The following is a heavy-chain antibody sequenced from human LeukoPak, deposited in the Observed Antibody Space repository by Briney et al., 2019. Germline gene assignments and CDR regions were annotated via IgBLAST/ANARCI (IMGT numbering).Heavy chain of an antibody. CDR2: ISGSGGST. D-gene: IGHD3-22*01. J-gene: IGHJ4*02. CDR1: GLTFSSYA. Sequence: PGGSLRLSCAASGLTFSSYAMSWVRQAPGKGLEWVSAISGSGGSTYYADSVKGRFTISRDNSKNTLYLQMNSLRAEDTAVYYCAKDSEYYYDSSGYYYSYFDYWGQGTLVTVSS. V-gene: IGHV3-23*01. CDR3: AKDSEYYYDSSGYYYSYFDY.